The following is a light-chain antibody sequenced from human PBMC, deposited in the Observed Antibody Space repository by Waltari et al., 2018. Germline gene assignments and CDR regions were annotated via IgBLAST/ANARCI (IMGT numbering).Light chain of an antibody. CDR1: SSDIGSYNY. Sequence: QSALTQPASVSGSPGQSITLSCTGTSSDIGSYNYVSWYQQHPGKAPKLIIFDVTNRPSGVSNLFSGSKSGNTASLIISGLQGEDEADYYCSSYMDTTALELFGGGTSLTVL. CDR2: DVT. CDR3: SSYMDTTALEL. V-gene: IGLV2-14*03. J-gene: IGLJ2*01.